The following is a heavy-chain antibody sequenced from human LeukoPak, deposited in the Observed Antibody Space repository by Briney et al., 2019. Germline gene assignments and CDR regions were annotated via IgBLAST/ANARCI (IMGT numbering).Heavy chain of an antibody. V-gene: IGHV1-2*02. CDR2: INPNSGGT. Sequence: ASVKVSCKASGYTFTGYYMHWVRQAPGQGLEWMGWINPNSGGTNYAQKFQGRVTMTRDTSISTAYMELSRLRSDDTAVYYCARAALPIVGGFGPSAFDIWGQGTMVTVSS. CDR3: ARAALPIVGGFGPSAFDI. J-gene: IGHJ3*02. CDR1: GYTFTGYY. D-gene: IGHD3-10*01.